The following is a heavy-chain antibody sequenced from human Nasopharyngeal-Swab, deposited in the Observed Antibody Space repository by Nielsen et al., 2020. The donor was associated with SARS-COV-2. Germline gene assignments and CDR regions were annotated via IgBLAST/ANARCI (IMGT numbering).Heavy chain of an antibody. CDR1: GFKFSNYD. J-gene: IGHJ6*02. D-gene: IGHD1-26*01. V-gene: IGHV4-34*01. CDR3: ARAGRVGDAFTGLDV. Sequence: GSLRLSCAGSGFKFSNYDMIWVRQAPGKGLEWIGEINHNERTNYNPSLKSRVTMLVDTSNNQVSLKLSSVTATDTAVYYCARAGRVGDAFTGLDVWGQGTTVTVSS. CDR2: INHNERT.